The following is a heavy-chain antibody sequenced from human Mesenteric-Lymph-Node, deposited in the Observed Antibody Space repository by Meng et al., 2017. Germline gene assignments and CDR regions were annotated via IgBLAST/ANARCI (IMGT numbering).Heavy chain of an antibody. CDR2: VGTAGDT. CDR1: GFTFSSYD. CDR3: ARYHSRFGSMDV. D-gene: IGHD3-10*01. Sequence: GGSLRLSCAASGFTFSSYDMHWVRQATGKGLEWVSTVGTAGDTSYPGSVKGRFTISRESAKNSLFLQMNSLRAGDTAVYYCARYHSRFGSMDVWGQGTTVTVSS. V-gene: IGHV3-13*01. J-gene: IGHJ6*02.